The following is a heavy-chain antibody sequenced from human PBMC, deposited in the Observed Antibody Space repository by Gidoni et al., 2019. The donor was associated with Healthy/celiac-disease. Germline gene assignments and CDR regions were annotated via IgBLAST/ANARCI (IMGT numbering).Heavy chain of an antibody. Sequence: QVQLVESGGGVVQPGRSLRLSCAASGFTFSSYAMHWVRQAPGKGLEWVAVISYDGSNKYYADSVKGRFTISRDNSKNTLYLQMNSLRAEDTAVYYCARGEYSSSSEFDYWGQGTLVTVSS. CDR2: ISYDGSNK. V-gene: IGHV3-30-3*01. CDR3: ARGEYSSSSEFDY. J-gene: IGHJ4*02. CDR1: GFTFSSYA. D-gene: IGHD6-6*01.